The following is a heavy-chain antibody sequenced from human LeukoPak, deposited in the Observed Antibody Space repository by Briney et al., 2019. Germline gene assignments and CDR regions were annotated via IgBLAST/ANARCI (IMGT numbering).Heavy chain of an antibody. CDR2: INAGNGNT. CDR3: ARSVATITAPLDY. Sequence: ASVKVSCKASGGTFSSYAISWVRQAPGQGLEWMGWINAGNGNTKYSQKFQGRVTITRDTSASTAYMELSSLRSEDTAVYYCARSVATITAPLDYWGQGTLVTVSS. J-gene: IGHJ4*02. CDR1: GGTFSSYA. V-gene: IGHV1-3*01. D-gene: IGHD5-12*01.